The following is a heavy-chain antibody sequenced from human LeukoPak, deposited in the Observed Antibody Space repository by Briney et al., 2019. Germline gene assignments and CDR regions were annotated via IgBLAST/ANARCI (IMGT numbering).Heavy chain of an antibody. D-gene: IGHD3-10*01. CDR3: AKSGAMDV. V-gene: IGHV3-33*03. CDR2: IWSDGSNQ. J-gene: IGHJ6*03. CDR1: GFTFSRYG. Sequence: EGSLRLSCAASGFTFSRYGMHWVRQAPGKGLEWVAVIWSDGSNQSYVDPVKGRFTISRDNSKKTLSLQMNSLRADDTAIYYRAKSGAMDVWGKGTTVTVSS.